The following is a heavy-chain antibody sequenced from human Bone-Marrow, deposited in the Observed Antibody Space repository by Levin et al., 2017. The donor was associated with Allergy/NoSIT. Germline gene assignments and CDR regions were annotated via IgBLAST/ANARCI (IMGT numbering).Heavy chain of an antibody. Sequence: PGGSLRLSCATSRFIFSTYWMHWVRQSPGKGLVWVSRIKHDGSGAIYADSEKGRFTISRDNSRNTIYLQMNSLTAEDTAVYYCATGPLNAYEMWGQGTMVTVSS. CDR1: RFIFSTYW. J-gene: IGHJ3*02. CDR3: ATGPLNAYEM. CDR2: IKHDGSGA. V-gene: IGHV3-74*01.